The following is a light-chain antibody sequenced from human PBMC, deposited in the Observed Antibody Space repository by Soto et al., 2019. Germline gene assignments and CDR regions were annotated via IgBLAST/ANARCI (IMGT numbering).Light chain of an antibody. J-gene: IGLJ2*01. CDR1: SSDVGGYNY. Sequence: QSALTQPASVSGSPGQSITISCTGTSSDVGGYNYVSWYQQHPGKAPKLMIYAVTNRPSGVSNRFSGSKSGNTASLTISGLQAEDEADYYCSSYAGNRNGVFGGGTKLTVL. V-gene: IGLV2-14*01. CDR2: AVT. CDR3: SSYAGNRNGV.